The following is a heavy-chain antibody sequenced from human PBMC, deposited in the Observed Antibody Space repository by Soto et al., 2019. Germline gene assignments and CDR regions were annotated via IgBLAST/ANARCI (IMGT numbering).Heavy chain of an antibody. J-gene: IGHJ4*02. CDR1: GGSITSGGYY. CDR3: ARGSGTFDN. V-gene: IGHV4-31*03. D-gene: IGHD1-7*01. Sequence: QVQLQESGPGLVKPSQTLSLTCTVSGGSITSGGYYCSWIRQHPGKGLELIGYIYYSGSTYYNPCLKSRVNISAETSKSQFSLNLSSVTVADTAVYYCARGSGTFDNWGQGTLVTVSS. CDR2: IYYSGST.